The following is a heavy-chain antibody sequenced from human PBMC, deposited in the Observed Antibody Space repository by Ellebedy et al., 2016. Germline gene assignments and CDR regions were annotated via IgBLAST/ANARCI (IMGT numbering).Heavy chain of an antibody. CDR2: IYPGDSDT. CDR1: GYSFTSYW. Sequence: GESLKISXKGSGYSFTSYWIGWVRQMPGKGLEWMGIIYPGDSDTRYSPSFQGQVTISADKSISTAYLQWSSLKASDTAMYYCAAGSPGSVRCSSTSCHPRYYYGMDVWGQGTTVTVSS. CDR3: AAGSPGSVRCSSTSCHPRYYYGMDV. D-gene: IGHD2-2*01. V-gene: IGHV5-51*01. J-gene: IGHJ6*02.